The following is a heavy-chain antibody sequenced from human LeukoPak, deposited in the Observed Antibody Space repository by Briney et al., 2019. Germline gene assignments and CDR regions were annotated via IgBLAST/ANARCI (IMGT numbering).Heavy chain of an antibody. CDR3: ASGRTYRHPFDS. CDR1: GASISSSAYY. D-gene: IGHD3-16*02. V-gene: IGHV4-31*03. Sequence: SETLSLTCTVSGASISSSAYYWSWIRQHPGKGPEWIGYIYYIGRTYYNPSLKSRVTISVDTSKNQFSLKLSSVTAADTAVYYCASGRTYRHPFDSWGQGALVTVSS. CDR2: IYYIGRT. J-gene: IGHJ4*02.